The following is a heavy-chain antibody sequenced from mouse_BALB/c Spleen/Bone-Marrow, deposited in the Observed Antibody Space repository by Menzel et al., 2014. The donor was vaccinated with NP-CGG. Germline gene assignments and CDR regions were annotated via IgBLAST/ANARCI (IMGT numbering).Heavy chain of an antibody. V-gene: IGHV1S137*01. CDR3: AREGPWFAY. J-gene: IGHJ3*01. CDR2: ISTYYGDA. Sequence: VQLQQSGAELVRPGVSVKISCKGPGYTFTDYAMHWVKRSHAKSLEWIGVISTYYGDASYNQKFKGKATMTVDKSSSTAYMELARLTSEDSAIYYCAREGPWFAYWGQGTLVTVSA. CDR1: GYTFTDYA.